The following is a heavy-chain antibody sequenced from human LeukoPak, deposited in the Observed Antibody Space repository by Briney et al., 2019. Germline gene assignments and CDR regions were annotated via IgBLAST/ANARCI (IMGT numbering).Heavy chain of an antibody. J-gene: IGHJ4*02. D-gene: IGHD3-16*02. Sequence: GGSLRLSCAASGFTFSSYSMNWVRQAPGKGLEWVSSISSSSSYIYYADSVKGRFTISRDNAKNSLYLQMNSLRAEDTAVYYCARVMITFGGVIYYFDYWGQGTPVTVSS. CDR2: ISSSSSYI. CDR3: ARVMITFGGVIYYFDY. CDR1: GFTFSSYS. V-gene: IGHV3-21*01.